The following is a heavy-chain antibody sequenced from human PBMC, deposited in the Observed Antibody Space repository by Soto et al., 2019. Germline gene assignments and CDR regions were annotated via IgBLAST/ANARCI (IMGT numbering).Heavy chain of an antibody. CDR2: ISAHNGKT. J-gene: IGHJ4*02. Sequence: QIHLVQSGAEVKKPGASVKVSCKGSGYGFTTYGITWVRQAPGQGLEWMAWISAHNGKTNYAQKLQGRVTVTRDTSTRTASMELMSLRSDDTVVYSCARGRYGDYWGQGALVTVSS. V-gene: IGHV1-18*01. D-gene: IGHD1-1*01. CDR3: ARGRYGDY. CDR1: GYGFTTYG.